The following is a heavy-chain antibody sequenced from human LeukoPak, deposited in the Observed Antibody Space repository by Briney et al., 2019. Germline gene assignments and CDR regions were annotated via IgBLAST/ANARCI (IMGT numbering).Heavy chain of an antibody. J-gene: IGHJ4*02. D-gene: IGHD2-15*01. CDR2: ISAYNGNT. Sequence: ASVKVSCKASGYTFTSYGISWVRQAPGQGLEWMGWISAYNGNTNYAQKLQGRVTMTTDTSTSTAYMELRSLRSDDTAVYYCARARICSGGSSYDKKHDYWGQGTLVTVSS. CDR1: GYTFTSYG. V-gene: IGHV1-18*01. CDR3: ARARICSGGSSYDKKHDY.